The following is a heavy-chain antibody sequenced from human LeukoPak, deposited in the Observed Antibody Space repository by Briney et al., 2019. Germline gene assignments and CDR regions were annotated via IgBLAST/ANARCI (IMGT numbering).Heavy chain of an antibody. CDR3: ARHFQPSSVGAIAV. CDR2: FYYSGST. D-gene: IGHD1-26*01. Sequence: SETLPLTCSVSGGSINSSSYYWGWIRQPPGKGLEWIGTFYYSGSTYYNPSLKSRVTISVDTSKNQFSLNLSSVTAADTAVYYCARHFQPSSVGAIAVWGQGTLVTISS. J-gene: IGHJ4*02. CDR1: GGSINSSSYY. V-gene: IGHV4-39*01.